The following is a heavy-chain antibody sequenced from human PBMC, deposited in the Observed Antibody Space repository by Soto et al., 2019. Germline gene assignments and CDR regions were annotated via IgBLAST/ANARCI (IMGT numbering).Heavy chain of an antibody. Sequence: EVQLVQSGGEVKKPGESLKISCRASGYTFTKHWIGWVSQMPGKGLEWMGIIYAGNSDTKYSPAFQGQVTMSVDKSISTAYLQWTSLKATYSATYYRGRRGEDPYSGVDVWGQGTTVTVSS. V-gene: IGHV5-51*01. CDR2: IYAGNSDT. CDR1: GYTFTKHW. D-gene: IGHD2-21*01. CDR3: GRRGEDPYSGVDV. J-gene: IGHJ6*02.